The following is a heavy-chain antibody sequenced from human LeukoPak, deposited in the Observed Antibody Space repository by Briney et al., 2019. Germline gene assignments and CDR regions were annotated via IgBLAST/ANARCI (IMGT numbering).Heavy chain of an antibody. D-gene: IGHD6-25*01. CDR2: INPNSGGT. J-gene: IGHJ4*02. V-gene: IGHV1-2*06. CDR3: ARRVVGKTATSEFMDY. Sequence: GASVKVSCKASGYTFTGYYMHWVRQAPGQGLEWMGRINPNSGGTNYAQKFQGRVTMTRDTSISTAYMELSRLRSDDTAVYYCARRVVGKTATSEFMDYWGQGTLVTVSS. CDR1: GYTFTGYY.